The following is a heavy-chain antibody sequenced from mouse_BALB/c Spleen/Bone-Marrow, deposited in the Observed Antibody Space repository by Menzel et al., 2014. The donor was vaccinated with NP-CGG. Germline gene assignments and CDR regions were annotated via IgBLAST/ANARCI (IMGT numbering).Heavy chain of an antibody. CDR2: IDPAKGNT. CDR1: GFNIKDTY. V-gene: IGHV14-3*02. J-gene: IGHJ4*01. CDR3: ARGLLQYYYAMDY. Sequence: EVQLQQSGAELVKPGASVRLSCTASGFNIKDTYIHWVKQRPEQGLEWIGRIDPAKGNTEYDPKFQGKATITADTSSNTAYLQLSSLTSEDTAVYYCARGLLQYYYAMDYWGQGTSVTVSS. D-gene: IGHD2-3*01.